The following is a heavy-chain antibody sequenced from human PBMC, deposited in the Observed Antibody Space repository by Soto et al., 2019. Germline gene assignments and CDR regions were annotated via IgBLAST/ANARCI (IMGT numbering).Heavy chain of an antibody. D-gene: IGHD4-17*01. CDR1: GYTFTSYG. V-gene: IGHV1-18*01. J-gene: IGHJ4*02. CDR2: ISAYNGNT. Sequence: ASEKVSCKASGYTFTSYGISWVRQAPGQGLEWMGWISAYNGNTNYAQKLQGRVTMTTDTSTSTAYMELRSLRSDDTAVYYCARDRRMTTVSGYDYWGQGTLVTVSS. CDR3: ARDRRMTTVSGYDY.